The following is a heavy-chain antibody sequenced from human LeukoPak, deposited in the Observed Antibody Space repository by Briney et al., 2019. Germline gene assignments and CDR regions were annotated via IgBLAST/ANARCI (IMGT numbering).Heavy chain of an antibody. V-gene: IGHV4-34*01. D-gene: IGHD6-6*01. J-gene: IGHJ5*02. CDR2: INHSGST. Sequence: SETLSLTCAVYGGSFSGYYWSWIRQPPGKGREWMGEINHSGSTNYNPSLKSRVTISVDTSKNQFSLKLSSVTAADTAVYYCARGPARRWFGPWGQGTLVTVSS. CDR1: GGSFSGYY. CDR3: ARGPARRWFGP.